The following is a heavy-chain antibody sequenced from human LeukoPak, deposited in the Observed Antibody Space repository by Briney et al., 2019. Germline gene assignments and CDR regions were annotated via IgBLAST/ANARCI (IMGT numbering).Heavy chain of an antibody. CDR3: ARDYYESSVFFDF. D-gene: IGHD3-22*01. J-gene: IGHJ4*02. CDR2: ISAYNGKT. CDR1: GYTFTNYG. V-gene: IGHV1-18*01. Sequence: GSVKVSCKASGYTFTNYGITWLRQAPGQGPEWMGWISAYNGKTNYAQKFQGRVTISTDTSTNTPWMELRSLRSDDTAMYYCARDYYESSVFFDFWGQGTLVTVST.